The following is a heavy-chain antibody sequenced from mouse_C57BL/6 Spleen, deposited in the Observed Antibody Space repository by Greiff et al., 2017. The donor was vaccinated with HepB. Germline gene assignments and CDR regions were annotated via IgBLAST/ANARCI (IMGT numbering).Heavy chain of an antibody. D-gene: IGHD4-1*02. CDR2: IYPGGGDT. CDR1: GYAFSSSW. V-gene: IGHV1-82*01. CDR3: ASNWVEDY. Sequence: QVQLQQSGPELVKPGASVKISCKASGYAFSSSWMNWVKQRTGKGLEWIGRIYPGGGDTNYNGKFKGKATLTADKSSSTAYMQLSSLTSYDSAVYFCASNWVEDYWGQGTTLTVSS. J-gene: IGHJ2*01.